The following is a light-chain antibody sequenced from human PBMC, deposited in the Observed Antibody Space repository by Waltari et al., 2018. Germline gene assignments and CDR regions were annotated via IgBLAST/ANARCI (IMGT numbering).Light chain of an antibody. CDR2: DVT. V-gene: IGLV2-14*03. Sequence: QSALTQPASVSGPPGQSITISCTGTSSDVGAYNYVPWYQQHPGKAPKLMSYDVTNRPSGVSNRFSGSKSGNTASLTISGLQAEDEADYYCSSYISSSTLELFGGGTSLTVL. J-gene: IGLJ2*01. CDR1: SSDVGAYNY. CDR3: SSYISSSTLEL.